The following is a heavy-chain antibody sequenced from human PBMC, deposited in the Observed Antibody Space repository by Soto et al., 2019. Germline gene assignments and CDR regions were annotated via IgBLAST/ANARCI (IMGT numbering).Heavy chain of an antibody. J-gene: IGHJ4*02. CDR1: GYTFTNYY. V-gene: IGHV1-46*01. CDR3: ARGDNDY. Sequence: ASVKVSCKASGYTFTNYYVQWVRQAPGQGLEWMGVIHPDGGHTTYSQKFQDRVTMTRDTFTSTIYMELSSLRSEDTAVYYCARGDNDYWGQGTLVTVSS. CDR2: IHPDGGHT.